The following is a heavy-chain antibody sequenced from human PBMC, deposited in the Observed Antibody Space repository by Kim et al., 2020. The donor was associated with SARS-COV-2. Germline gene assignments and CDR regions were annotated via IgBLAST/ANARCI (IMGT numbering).Heavy chain of an antibody. CDR2: ITEDGSVK. Sequence: GGSLRLSCAASGFTFRSYFMSWVRQAPGKGLEWVANITEDGSVKQYVDSVKGRFTISRDNAGNSLYLQLNSLRADDTATYYCARDGILSYTSSWDYWGQGSLVTVSS. V-gene: IGHV3-7*03. CDR1: GFTFRSYF. J-gene: IGHJ4*02. D-gene: IGHD6-13*01. CDR3: ARDGILSYTSSWDY.